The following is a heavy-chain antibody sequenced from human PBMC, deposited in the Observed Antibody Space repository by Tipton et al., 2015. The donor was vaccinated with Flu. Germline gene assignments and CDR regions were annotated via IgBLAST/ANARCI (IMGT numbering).Heavy chain of an antibody. CDR2: IYTSGST. V-gene: IGHV4-4*07. CDR1: GGSISSYY. J-gene: IGHJ3*02. CDR3: ARSYYDFWSGYYDEANAFDT. D-gene: IGHD3-3*01. Sequence: TLSLTCTVSGGSISSYYWSWIRQPAGKGLEWIGRIYTSGSTNYNPSLKSRVTMSVDTSKNQFSLKLSSVTAADTAVYYCARSYYDFWSGYYDEANAFDTWGQGTMVTVSS.